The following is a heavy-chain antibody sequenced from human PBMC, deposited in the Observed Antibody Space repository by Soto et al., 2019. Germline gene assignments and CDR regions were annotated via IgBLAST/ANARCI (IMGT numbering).Heavy chain of an antibody. D-gene: IGHD3-10*01. Sequence: QVQLQESGPGLVKPSQTLSLTCTVSGGSISSGGYSWSWIRQHPGKGLEWIGYIYYSGSTYYNPSLKSRVTISVDTSKNQCSLNLSSVTAADTAVYYCARGVRGVIPTDYWGQGTLVTVSS. CDR1: GGSISSGGYS. V-gene: IGHV4-31*02. CDR3: ARGVRGVIPTDY. J-gene: IGHJ4*02. CDR2: IYYSGST.